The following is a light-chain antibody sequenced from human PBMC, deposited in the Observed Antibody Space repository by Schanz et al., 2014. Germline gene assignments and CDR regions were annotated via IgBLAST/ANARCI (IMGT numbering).Light chain of an antibody. CDR2: GGD. J-gene: IGLJ2*01. CDR1: SSNIGSNF. Sequence: QSVLSQPPSASATPGQRVTISCSGSSSNIGSNFVYWYQQFPGTAPQLLISGGDERPSGVPDRFSGSKSGTSASLAITGLQAEDEADYYCCSYAGSINLGVFGGGTKLTVL. V-gene: IGLV1-47*01. CDR3: CSYAGSINLGV.